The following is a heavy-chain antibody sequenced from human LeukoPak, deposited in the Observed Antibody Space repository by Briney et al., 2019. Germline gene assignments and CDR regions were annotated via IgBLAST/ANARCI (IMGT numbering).Heavy chain of an antibody. CDR2: INPNSGGT. V-gene: IGHV1-2*02. CDR1: GYTFTGYY. D-gene: IGHD5-18*01. J-gene: IGHJ4*02. Sequence: ASVKVSCKASGYTFTGYYMHWVRQAPGQGLEWMGWINPNSGGTHYAQKFQGRVTMTRDTSISTAYMELSRLRSDDTAVYYCARVNTRDTAMGPFDYWGQGTLVTVSS. CDR3: ARVNTRDTAMGPFDY.